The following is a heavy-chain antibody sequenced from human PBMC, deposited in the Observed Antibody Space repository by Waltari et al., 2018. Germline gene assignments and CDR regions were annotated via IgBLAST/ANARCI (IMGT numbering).Heavy chain of an antibody. D-gene: IGHD2-2*01. V-gene: IGHV1-69*14. J-gene: IGHJ4*02. CDR1: GDSFRNFG. Sequence: QVHLVQSGAEMKRPGSSVKLSCQPSGDSFRNFGISWVRQAPGQGLEWMGWIIPISDTTNDAQKYEGRVRLTADKSTNTAYMELSGLGFEDTAVYFCARDVLRRDAYHFLDFWGQGTLVTVSS. CDR3: ARDVLRRDAYHFLDF. CDR2: IIPISDTT.